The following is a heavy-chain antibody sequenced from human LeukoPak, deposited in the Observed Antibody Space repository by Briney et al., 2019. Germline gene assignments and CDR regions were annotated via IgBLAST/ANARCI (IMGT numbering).Heavy chain of an antibody. Sequence: ASVKVSCKASGYTFTGYYMHWVRQAPGQGLEWMGWSNPNSGGTNYAQKFQGRGTMTRDTSISTAYMELSRLRSDDTAVYYCARGTYYYDSSGYYVPFDYWGQGTLVTVSS. D-gene: IGHD3-22*01. CDR1: GYTFTGYY. CDR3: ARGTYYYDSSGYYVPFDY. CDR2: SNPNSGGT. J-gene: IGHJ4*02. V-gene: IGHV1-2*02.